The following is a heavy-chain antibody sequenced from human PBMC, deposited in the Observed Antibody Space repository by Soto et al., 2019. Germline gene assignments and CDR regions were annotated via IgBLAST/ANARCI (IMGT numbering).Heavy chain of an antibody. CDR2: INAGNGNT. Sequence: QVQLVQSGAEVKKPGASVKVSCKASGYTFTSYAMHWVRQAPGQRLEWMGWINAGNGNTKYSQKFQGRVTITRDTSASTAYMELSSLRSEDTAVYYCAREPRYSYGYNWGQGVLGSVSS. V-gene: IGHV1-3*01. J-gene: IGHJ4*02. CDR3: AREPRYSYGYN. CDR1: GYTFTSYA. D-gene: IGHD5-18*01.